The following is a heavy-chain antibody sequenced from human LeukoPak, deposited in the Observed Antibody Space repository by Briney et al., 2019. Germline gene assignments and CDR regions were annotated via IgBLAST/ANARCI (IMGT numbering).Heavy chain of an antibody. CDR1: GFTFSNYA. V-gene: IGHV3-23*01. D-gene: IGHD6-13*01. CDR3: AKGHTTSWHNFDY. Sequence: GGSLRLSCAASGFTFSNYAMSWVRQAPGKGLEWVSSISGFGENTHYADSVLGRFTISRDNSRNTVFVQMTSPRADDTAVYYCAKGHTTSWHNFDYWGQGILVTVSS. J-gene: IGHJ4*02. CDR2: ISGFGENT.